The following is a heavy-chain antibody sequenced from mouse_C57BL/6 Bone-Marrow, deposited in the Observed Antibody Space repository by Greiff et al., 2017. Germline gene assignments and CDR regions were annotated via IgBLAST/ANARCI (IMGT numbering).Heavy chain of an antibody. D-gene: IGHD2-5*01. Sequence: QVQLQQPGAELVRPGTSVKMSCKASGYTFTNYWIGWAKQRPGHGLEWIGDIYPGGGYTNYNEKFKGKATLTADKSSSTAYMQFSSLTSEDSAICDCARHSNYGWAMDYWGQGTSVTVSS. CDR3: ARHSNYGWAMDY. CDR2: IYPGGGYT. V-gene: IGHV1-63*01. CDR1: GYTFTNYW. J-gene: IGHJ4*01.